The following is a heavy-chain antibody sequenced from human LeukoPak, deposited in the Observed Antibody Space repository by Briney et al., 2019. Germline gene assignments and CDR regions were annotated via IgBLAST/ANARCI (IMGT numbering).Heavy chain of an antibody. V-gene: IGHV3-7*01. CDR2: IKQDGSEK. Sequence: PGGSLRLSCAASGFAFSSYWMSWVRQAPGKGLEWVANIKQDGSEKYYVDSVKGRFTISRDNAKNSLYLQMNSLRAEDTAVYYCAREARQTGNWFDPWGQGTLVTVSS. CDR1: GFAFSSYW. CDR3: AREARQTGNWFDP. J-gene: IGHJ5*02.